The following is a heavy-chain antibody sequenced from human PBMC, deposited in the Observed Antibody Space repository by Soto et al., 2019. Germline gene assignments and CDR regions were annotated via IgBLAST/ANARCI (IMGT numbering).Heavy chain of an antibody. CDR2: INHSGST. CDR3: AREGACRAGSCNKGWFDP. J-gene: IGHJ5*02. D-gene: IGHD2-15*01. CDR1: GGSFSGYY. Sequence: QVQLQQWGAGLLKPSETLSLTCAVYGGSFSGYYWSWIRQPPGKGLEWIGEINHSGSTNYNPSLKSRVTISVDKPKNQLSLKLSSVTAADTAVYYCAREGACRAGSCNKGWFDPWGQGTLVTVSS. V-gene: IGHV4-34*01.